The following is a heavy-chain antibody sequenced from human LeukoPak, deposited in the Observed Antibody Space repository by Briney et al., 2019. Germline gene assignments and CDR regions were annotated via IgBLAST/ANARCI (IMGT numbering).Heavy chain of an antibody. V-gene: IGHV3-21*04. D-gene: IGHD1-26*01. CDR1: GFTFSSYS. Sequence: PGGSLRLSCAASGFTFSSYSMNWVRQAPGKGLEWVSSISSSSSYIYYADSVKGRFTISRDNSKNTLYLQMNSLRAEDTAVYYCANLIVGATSGFDYWGQGTLVTVSS. CDR3: ANLIVGATSGFDY. CDR2: ISSSSSYI. J-gene: IGHJ4*02.